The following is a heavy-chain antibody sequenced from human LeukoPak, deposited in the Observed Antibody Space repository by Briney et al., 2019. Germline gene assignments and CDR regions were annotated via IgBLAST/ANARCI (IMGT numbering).Heavy chain of an antibody. CDR2: VIPVLGIA. CDR3: AGEIVGYHGIY. CDR1: GGTFSSYG. J-gene: IGHJ4*02. V-gene: IGHV1-69*04. Sequence: GASVKVSCKASGGTFSSYGISWVRQAPGQGLEWMGRVIPVLGIANYAQKFQGRVTITADKSTSTAYMELSSLRSEDTAIYYCAGEIVGYHGIYWGQGTLVTVSS. D-gene: IGHD1-26*01.